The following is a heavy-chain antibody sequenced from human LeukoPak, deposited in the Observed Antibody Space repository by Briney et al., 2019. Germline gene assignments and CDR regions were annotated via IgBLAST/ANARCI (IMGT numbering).Heavy chain of an antibody. J-gene: IGHJ5*02. V-gene: IGHV4-39*07. D-gene: IGHD5-12*01. CDR3: ARSVSAYAGRGWFDP. CDR2: MYYTGTT. Sequence: PSETLSLTCSVSGGSIRSLGYSWGWIRQPPGKGREWIASMYYTGTTYYNPSLKSRVTMSVDTSKNQFSLNLTSVTAADTAVFYCARSVSAYAGRGWFDPRGQGTLVTVSS. CDR1: GGSIRSLGYS.